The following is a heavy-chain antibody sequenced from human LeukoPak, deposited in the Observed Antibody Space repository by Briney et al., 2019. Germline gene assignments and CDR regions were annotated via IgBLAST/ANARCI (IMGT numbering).Heavy chain of an antibody. V-gene: IGHV3-11*04. J-gene: IGHJ4*02. CDR1: GFTFSDYY. CDR3: VRDAYYYGSGSYSDFDY. CDR2: ISSSGSTI. D-gene: IGHD3-10*01. Sequence: GGSLRLSCAVSGFTFSDYYMSWIRQAPGKGLEWVSYISSSGSTIYYADSVKGRFTISRDNAKNSLYLQMNSLRAEDTAVYYCVRDAYYYGSGSYSDFDYWGQGTLVTVSS.